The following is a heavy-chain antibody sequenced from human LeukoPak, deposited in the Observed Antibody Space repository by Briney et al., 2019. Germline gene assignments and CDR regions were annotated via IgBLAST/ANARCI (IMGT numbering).Heavy chain of an antibody. Sequence: PSETLPLTCTVSGGSISSYYWSWIRQPPGKGLEWIGYIYYSGSTNYNPSLKSQVTISVDTSKNQFSLKLSSVTAADTAVYYCARQRGLSSSWYPLDYWGQGTLATVSS. CDR1: GGSISSYY. V-gene: IGHV4-59*01. D-gene: IGHD6-13*01. CDR3: ARQRGLSSSWYPLDY. J-gene: IGHJ4*02. CDR2: IYYSGST.